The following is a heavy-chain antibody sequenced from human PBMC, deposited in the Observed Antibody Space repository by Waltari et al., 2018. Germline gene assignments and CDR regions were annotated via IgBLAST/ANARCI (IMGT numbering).Heavy chain of an antibody. D-gene: IGHD1-7*01. CDR1: GGSFSGYY. V-gene: IGHV4-34*01. Sequence: QVQLQQWGAGLLKPSETLSLTCAVYGGSFSGYYWSWIRQPPGQGLEWIGEINHSGSTNYNPSLKSRVTISVDTSKNQFSLKLSSVTAADTAVYYCARGRAIVTGTTGWRIGYYYYMDVWGKGTTVTVSS. J-gene: IGHJ6*03. CDR2: INHSGST. CDR3: ARGRAIVTGTTGWRIGYYYYMDV.